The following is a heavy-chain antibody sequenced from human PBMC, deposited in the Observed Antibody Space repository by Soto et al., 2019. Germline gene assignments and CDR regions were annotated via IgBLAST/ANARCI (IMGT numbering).Heavy chain of an antibody. CDR2: IYTSGST. D-gene: IGHD6-13*01. Sequence: KTSETLSLTCTVSGGSISSYYWSWIRQPAGKGLEWIGRIYTSGSTNYNPSLKSRVTISEDTSKSQFSLKVNSMTAADTAVYYCARYRREAVAGYTLDNWGQGILVTVSS. J-gene: IGHJ4*02. CDR1: GGSISSYY. CDR3: ARYRREAVAGYTLDN. V-gene: IGHV4-4*07.